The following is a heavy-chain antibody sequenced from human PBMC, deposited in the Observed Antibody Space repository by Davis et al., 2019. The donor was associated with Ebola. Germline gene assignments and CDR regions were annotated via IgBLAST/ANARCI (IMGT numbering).Heavy chain of an antibody. J-gene: IGHJ4*02. CDR1: GFTFSSYA. D-gene: IGHD3-9*01. Sequence: GESLKIPCAASGFTFSSYAMSWVRQAPGKGLEWVSAISGSGGSTYYADSVKGRFTISRDNSKNTLYLQMNSLRAEDTAVYYCASNPYYDIFTGDYWGQGTLVTVSS. CDR3: ASNPYYDIFTGDY. CDR2: ISGSGGST. V-gene: IGHV3-23*01.